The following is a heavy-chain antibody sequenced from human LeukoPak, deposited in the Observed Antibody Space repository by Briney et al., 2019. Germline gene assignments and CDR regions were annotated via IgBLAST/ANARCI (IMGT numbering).Heavy chain of an antibody. Sequence: ASVKVSCKASGGTFSSYAISWVRRAPGQGLEWMGGIIPIFGTANYAQKFQGRVAIIADESTSTAYMELSSLRSEDTAVYYCAVAYCGGDCIYYFDYWGQGTQVTVSS. D-gene: IGHD2-21*02. CDR2: IIPIFGTA. CDR1: GGTFSSYA. CDR3: AVAYCGGDCIYYFDY. J-gene: IGHJ4*02. V-gene: IGHV1-69*13.